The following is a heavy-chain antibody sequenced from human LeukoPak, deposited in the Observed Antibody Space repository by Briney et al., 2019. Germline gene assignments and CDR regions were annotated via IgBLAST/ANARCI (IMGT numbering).Heavy chain of an antibody. Sequence: PGGSLILSCAASGFTFSSYPMTWVRQAPGKGLDWVSTIGDSGGNTFYADSVKGRFTISRDNSKSTLFLQMSSLRAEDTAVYYCARDVGITVGATDYWGQGALVTVSS. D-gene: IGHD1-26*01. CDR1: GFTFSSYP. CDR2: IGDSGGNT. V-gene: IGHV3-23*01. CDR3: ARDVGITVGATDY. J-gene: IGHJ4*02.